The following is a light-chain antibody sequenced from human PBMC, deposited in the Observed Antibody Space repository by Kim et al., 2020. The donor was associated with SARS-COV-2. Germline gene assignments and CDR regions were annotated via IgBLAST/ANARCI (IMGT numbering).Light chain of an antibody. CDR1: QDISNS. J-gene: IGKJ2*01. Sequence: DIQMTQSPSSLSASVGDRVTITCQTSQDISNSLNWYQLKPGKAPKLLIFDASNLETGVTSRFSGSGSGTDFTFTISSLQPGDIAIYYCQQYDELPPTFGQGTKLEI. CDR3: QQYDELPPT. CDR2: DAS. V-gene: IGKV1-33*01.